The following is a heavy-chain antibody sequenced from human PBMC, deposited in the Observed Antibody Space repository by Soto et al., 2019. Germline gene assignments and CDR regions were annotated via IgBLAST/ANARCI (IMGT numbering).Heavy chain of an antibody. CDR3: ARAVAGTGWFDP. CDR2: ISAYNGNT. J-gene: IGHJ5*02. D-gene: IGHD6-19*01. CDR1: GYSFPKAE. Sequence: GVSLNVSRQASGYSFPKAEISWVRQAPGQGLEWMGWISAYNGNTNYAQKLQGRVTMTTDTSTSTAYMELRSLRSDDTAVYYCARAVAGTGWFDPWGQGNLVNVSS. V-gene: IGHV1-18*04.